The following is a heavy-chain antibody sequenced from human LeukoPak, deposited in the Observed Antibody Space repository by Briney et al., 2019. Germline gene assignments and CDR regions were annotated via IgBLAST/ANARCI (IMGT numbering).Heavy chain of an antibody. D-gene: IGHD1-14*01. CDR1: GYTFTTYW. Sequence: GASLQISCKGSGYTFTTYWIGCVRQMPGKGLEWMACIYPDDSDIRYSPSFQGQVTIPADKSMNTAYLQWSRLQASDIAMNYCVRGNRYDLEYWGQGSRVSVP. CDR3: VRGNRYDLEY. V-gene: IGHV5-51*01. CDR2: IYPDDSDI. J-gene: IGHJ4*02.